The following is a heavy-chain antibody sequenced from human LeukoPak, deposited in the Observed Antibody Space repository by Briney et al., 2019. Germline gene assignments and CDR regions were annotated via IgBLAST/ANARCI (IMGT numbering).Heavy chain of an antibody. J-gene: IGHJ4*02. CDR3: ARQAPTATYYDFWSGYYTSYYFDY. D-gene: IGHD3-3*01. V-gene: IGHV4-59*01. CDR2: IYYSGST. CDR1: GGSISSYY. Sequence: SENLSLTCTVSGGSISSYYWRWIRQPPGKGLEWIGYIYYSGSTNYNPSLKSRVTISVDTSKNQFSLKLSSVTAADTAVYYCARQAPTATYYDFWSGYYTSYYFDYWGQGTLVTVSS.